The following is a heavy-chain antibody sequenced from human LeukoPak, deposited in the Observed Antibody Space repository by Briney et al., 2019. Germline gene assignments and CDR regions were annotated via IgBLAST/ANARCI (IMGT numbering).Heavy chain of an antibody. CDR1: GFIFSSYW. V-gene: IGHV3-74*01. CDR2: INSDGSTT. J-gene: IGHJ4*02. D-gene: IGHD2-21*01. Sequence: PGGSLRLSCAASGFIFSSYWMHWVRQAPGKGLVWVSRINSDGSTTTYADSVEGRFTISRDNSKNTLYLQMNSLRAEDTAVYYCAKDGGDGHFDYWGQGTLVTVSS. CDR3: AKDGGDGHFDY.